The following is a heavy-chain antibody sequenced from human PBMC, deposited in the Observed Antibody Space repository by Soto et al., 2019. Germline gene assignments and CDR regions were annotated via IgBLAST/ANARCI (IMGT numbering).Heavy chain of an antibody. CDR2: ISGSGGST. Sequence: EVQLLESGGGLVQPGGSLRLSCTASGFTFSSYAMNWVRQAPGKGLEWVLVISGSGGSTYYADSVKGRFTISRDNSKNTLYLQMNSLRAEDTAVYYCASRTSGWYFDYWGQGTLVTVSS. CDR3: ASRTSGWYFDY. D-gene: IGHD6-19*01. J-gene: IGHJ4*02. CDR1: GFTFSSYA. V-gene: IGHV3-23*01.